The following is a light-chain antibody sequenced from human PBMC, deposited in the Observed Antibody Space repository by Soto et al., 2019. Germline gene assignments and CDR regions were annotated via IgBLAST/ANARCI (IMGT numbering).Light chain of an antibody. CDR1: SSNIGAGYD. J-gene: IGLJ3*02. V-gene: IGLV1-40*01. Sequence: QSVLTQPPSMSRAPGQRVTISCTGSSSNIGAGYDVHWYQHLPGTAPKLLIYGNTNRPSGVPDRFSGSKSGTSASLAITGLQAEDEADYYCQSHDSSLNSWVFGGGTKLTVL. CDR3: QSHDSSLNSWV. CDR2: GNT.